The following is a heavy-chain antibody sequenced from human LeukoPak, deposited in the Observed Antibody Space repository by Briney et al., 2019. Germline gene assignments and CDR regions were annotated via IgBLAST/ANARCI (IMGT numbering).Heavy chain of an antibody. Sequence: GGSLRLSCAASGFTFSTYWMTWVRQAPGKGLEWVANINHDGSEKYYVDSVRGRFTISRDNAKNSLYMQMNSLRAEDTAVYYCARSPRGGVATIVDYWGQGTLVTVSS. J-gene: IGHJ4*02. V-gene: IGHV3-7*01. CDR3: ARSPRGGVATIVDY. CDR1: GFTFSTYW. D-gene: IGHD5-12*01. CDR2: INHDGSEK.